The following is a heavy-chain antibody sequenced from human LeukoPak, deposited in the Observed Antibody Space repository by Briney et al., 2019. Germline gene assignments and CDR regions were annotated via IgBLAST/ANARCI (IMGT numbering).Heavy chain of an antibody. CDR1: GFTFSSYG. D-gene: IGHD2-21*02. V-gene: IGHV3-30*18. Sequence: GGSLRLSCAASGFTFSSYGMHWVRQAPGKGLEWVAVISYDGSNKYYADSVKGRFTFSRDNSKNTLYLQMNSLRAEDTAVYYCAKSYCGGDCYSGDWGQGSLVTVSS. J-gene: IGHJ4*02. CDR2: ISYDGSNK. CDR3: AKSYCGGDCYSGD.